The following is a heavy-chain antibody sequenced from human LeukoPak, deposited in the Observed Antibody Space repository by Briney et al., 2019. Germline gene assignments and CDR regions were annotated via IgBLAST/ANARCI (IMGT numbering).Heavy chain of an antibody. CDR1: GFPFTSYA. D-gene: IGHD3-16*02. V-gene: IGHV3-23*01. CDR3: AKDSYYDYVWGSYRYTNQFDY. Sequence: GGSLRLSCAASGFPFTSYAMTWVRQAPGKGLEWVSAISGSGVTTYFADSVKGRFTISRDNSKNTLYLQMNSLRAEDTAVYYCAKDSYYDYVWGSYRYTNQFDYWGQGTLVTVSS. CDR2: ISGSGVTT. J-gene: IGHJ4*02.